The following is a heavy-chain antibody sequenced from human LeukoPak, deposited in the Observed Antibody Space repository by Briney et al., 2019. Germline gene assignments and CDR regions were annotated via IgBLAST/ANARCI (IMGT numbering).Heavy chain of an antibody. CDR1: GFSFSLCA. V-gene: IGHV3-23*01. CDR2: ISGSGDNT. J-gene: IGHJ5*02. CDR3: HIYCGGDCYSGGWFDP. D-gene: IGHD2-21*01. Sequence: PGGSLRLSCAASGFSFSLCAMNWVRQAPGKGLEWVSAISGSGDNTYYADSVKGHFTISRDNSKNILYLQMNSLRAEDTAVYYCHIYCGGDCYSGGWFDPWGQGTLVTVSS.